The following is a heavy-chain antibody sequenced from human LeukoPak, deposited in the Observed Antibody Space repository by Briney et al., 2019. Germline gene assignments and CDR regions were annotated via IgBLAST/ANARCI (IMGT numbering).Heavy chain of an antibody. CDR3: ARGEVLLWFGELFL. J-gene: IGHJ4*02. D-gene: IGHD3-10*01. CDR1: GGSISSYY. Sequence: SSETLSLTCTVAGGSISSYYWSWIRQPPGKGLEWIGYIYYSGSANYNPSLKSRVTISVDTSKNQFSLKLSSVTAADTAVYYCARGEVLLWFGELFLWGQGTLVTVSS. V-gene: IGHV4-59*12. CDR2: IYYSGSA.